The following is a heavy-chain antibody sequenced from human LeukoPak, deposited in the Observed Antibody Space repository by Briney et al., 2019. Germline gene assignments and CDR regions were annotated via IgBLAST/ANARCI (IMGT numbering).Heavy chain of an antibody. D-gene: IGHD3-3*01. CDR2: IIPIFGTA. V-gene: IGHV1-69*05. J-gene: IGHJ4*02. Sequence: GASVKVSCKASGYTFTGYYTHWVRQAPGQGLEWMGGIIPIFGTANYAQKFQGRVTITTDESTSTAYMELSSLRSEDTAVYYCARGVPVRDFWSGYYPYYFDYWGQGTLVTVSS. CDR3: ARGVPVRDFWSGYYPYYFDY. CDR1: GYTFTGYY.